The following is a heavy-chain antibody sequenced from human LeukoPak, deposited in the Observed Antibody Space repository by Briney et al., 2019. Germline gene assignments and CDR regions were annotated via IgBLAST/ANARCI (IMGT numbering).Heavy chain of an antibody. D-gene: IGHD1-26*01. CDR2: IWYDGSNK. CDR3: ARDREWELIGVYFDY. CDR1: GITVSSNY. Sequence: GGSLRLSCAVSGITVSSNYMSWVRQAPGKGLEWVAVIWYDGSNKYYADSVKGRFTISRDNSKNTLYLQMNSLRAEDTAVYYCARDREWELIGVYFDYWGQGTLVTVSS. V-gene: IGHV3-33*08. J-gene: IGHJ4*02.